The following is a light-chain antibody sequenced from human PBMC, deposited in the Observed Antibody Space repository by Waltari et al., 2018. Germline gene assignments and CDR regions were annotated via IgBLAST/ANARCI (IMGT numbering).Light chain of an antibody. J-gene: IGKJ2*01. CDR2: DES. V-gene: IGKV1-33*01. Sequence: DIQMTQSPSSLSASVGDRVTITCQASKDISNYLNWYQQKPGKAPKLLIYDESNLETGVPSRFSGSGSGTDFTFTISSLQPEDIATYYCQQYDNLPPTVGQGTKLEIK. CDR1: KDISNY. CDR3: QQYDNLPPT.